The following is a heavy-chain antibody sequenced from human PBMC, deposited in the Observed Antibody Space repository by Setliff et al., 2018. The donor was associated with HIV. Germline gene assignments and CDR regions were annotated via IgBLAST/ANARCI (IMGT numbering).Heavy chain of an antibody. J-gene: IGHJ4*02. CDR3: ALLWPFDY. D-gene: IGHD3-10*01. CDR2: ISSSSSYI. CDR1: GFTFSDAW. Sequence: GGSLRLSCVVSGFTFSDAWMNWVRQAPGKGLEWVSSISSSSSYIYYADSVKGRFTISRDNAKNSLYLQMNSLRAEDTAIYYCALLWPFDYWGQGALVTAPQ. V-gene: IGHV3-21*04.